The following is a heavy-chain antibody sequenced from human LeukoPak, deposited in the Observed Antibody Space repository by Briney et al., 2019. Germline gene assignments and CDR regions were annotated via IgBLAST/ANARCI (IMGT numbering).Heavy chain of an antibody. Sequence: GGSLRLSCAASGFTFSSYAMHWVRQAPGKGLEWVAVISYDGSNKYYADSVKGRFTISRDNSKNTLYLQMNSLRAEDTAVYYCARDWYYYDSSGQLSRLGGFYDQYYFDYWGQGTLVTVSS. CDR2: ISYDGSNK. D-gene: IGHD3-22*01. CDR1: GFTFSSYA. V-gene: IGHV3-30-3*01. CDR3: ARDWYYYDSSGQLSRLGGFYDQYYFDY. J-gene: IGHJ4*02.